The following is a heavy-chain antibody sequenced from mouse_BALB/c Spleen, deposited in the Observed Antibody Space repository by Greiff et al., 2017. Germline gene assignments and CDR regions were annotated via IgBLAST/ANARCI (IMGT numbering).Heavy chain of an antibody. Sequence: EVKLVESGGGLVQPGGSLRLSCATSGFTFSDFYMEWVRQPPGKGLEWIAASRNKANDYTTEYSASVKGRFIVSRDTSQSILYLQMNALRAEDTAIYYCARDGGAWFAYWGQGTLVTVSA. J-gene: IGHJ3*01. CDR2: SRNKANDYTT. CDR1: GFTFSDFY. V-gene: IGHV7-1*02. CDR3: ARDGGAWFAY.